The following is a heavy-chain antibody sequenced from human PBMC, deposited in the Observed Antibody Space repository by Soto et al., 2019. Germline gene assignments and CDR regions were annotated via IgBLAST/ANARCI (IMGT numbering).Heavy chain of an antibody. D-gene: IGHD3-22*01. J-gene: IGHJ4*02. CDR2: IYHSGST. V-gene: IGHV4-4*02. CDR3: ARLPKYYYDSSGAEFEY. Sequence: SETLSLTCAVSGGSISSSNWWSWVRQPPGKGLEWIGEIYHSGSTNYNPSLKSRVTISVDKSKNQFSLKLSSVTAADTAVYYCARLPKYYYDSSGAEFEYWGQGTLVTVSP. CDR1: GGSISSSNW.